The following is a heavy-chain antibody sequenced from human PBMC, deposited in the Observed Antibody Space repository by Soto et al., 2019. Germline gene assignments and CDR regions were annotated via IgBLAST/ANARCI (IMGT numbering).Heavy chain of an antibody. Sequence: QVQLQESGPGLVKPSETLSLTCTISNGSINNYYWSWIRQSPGAGLQWIGFIYYSGTTKYNPSLSSRVTISVDTSKNQCSLKLSSVAAADTAVYYCAREAKTNYGYFDYWGQGMLVTVSS. J-gene: IGHJ4*02. D-gene: IGHD4-17*01. CDR2: IYYSGTT. CDR1: NGSINNYY. V-gene: IGHV4-59*01. CDR3: AREAKTNYGYFDY.